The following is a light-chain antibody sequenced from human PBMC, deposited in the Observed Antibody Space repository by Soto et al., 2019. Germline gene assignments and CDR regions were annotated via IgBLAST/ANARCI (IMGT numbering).Light chain of an antibody. CDR3: QQYDNLPPFT. Sequence: DIQMTQSPSSLSASVGDRVTITCQVSQDISNYLNWYQQKPGKAPKLLIYDASNLETGVPSRFSGSRSGTDFTFTISSLQPEDIATYYCQQYDNLPPFTFGPGTKVDIK. CDR2: DAS. V-gene: IGKV1-33*01. CDR1: QDISNY. J-gene: IGKJ3*01.